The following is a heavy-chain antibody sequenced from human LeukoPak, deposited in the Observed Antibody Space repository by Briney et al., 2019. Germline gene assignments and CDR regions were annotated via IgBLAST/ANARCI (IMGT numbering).Heavy chain of an antibody. CDR1: GGTFSSYA. Sequence: SVKVSCKASGGTFSSYAISWVRQAPGQGLEWMGGIIPIFGTANYAQKFQGRVTITTDESTSTAYMELSSLRSEDTAVYYCARDVHGGYGSGWFDPWGQGTLVSVSS. CDR3: ARDVHGGYGSGWFDP. J-gene: IGHJ5*02. V-gene: IGHV1-69*05. D-gene: IGHD5-12*01. CDR2: IIPIFGTA.